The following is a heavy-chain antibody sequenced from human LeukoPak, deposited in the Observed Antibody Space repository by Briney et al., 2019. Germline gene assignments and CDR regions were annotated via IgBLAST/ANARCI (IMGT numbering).Heavy chain of an antibody. V-gene: IGHV4-61*02. Sequence: SQTLSLTCTVSGGSISSGSYYWSWIRQPAGKGLEWIGRISTGGSTSYNPSLKSRVYMSMDTSKNQFFLDLRSVTAADTAMYYCARTGYCNGASCLNYFDSWGRGTLVTVSS. CDR3: ARTGYCNGASCLNYFDS. D-gene: IGHD2-15*01. CDR1: GGSISSGSYY. J-gene: IGHJ4*02. CDR2: ISTGGST.